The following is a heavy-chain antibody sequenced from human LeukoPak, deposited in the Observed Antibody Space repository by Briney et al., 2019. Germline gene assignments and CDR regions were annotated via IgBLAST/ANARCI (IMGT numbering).Heavy chain of an antibody. CDR3: ARGGRIALTPFDY. V-gene: IGHV4-59*01. CDR2: IYYSGST. CDR1: GGSISSYY. D-gene: IGHD2-21*01. Sequence: MSSETLSLTCTVSGGSISSYYWSWIRQPPGKGLEWIGYIYYSGSTNYNPSLKSRVTISVDTSKNQFSLKLSSVTAADTAVYYCARGGRIALTPFDYWGQGTLVTVSS. J-gene: IGHJ4*02.